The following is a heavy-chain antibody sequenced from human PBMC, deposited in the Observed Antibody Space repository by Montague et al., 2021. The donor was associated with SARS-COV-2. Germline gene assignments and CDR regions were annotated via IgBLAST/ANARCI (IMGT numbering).Heavy chain of an antibody. CDR3: AKMGTNWYPDWFDP. Sequence: SLRLSCAASGFTFNTAALSWARQAPGKGLQLVSYISVGAETTYYADSVKGRFTISRDNSNSTVYLQMNNLRPEDTAVYFWAKMGTNWYPDWFDPWGQGTLVTVSS. D-gene: IGHD6-13*01. CDR2: ISVGAETT. J-gene: IGHJ5*02. V-gene: IGHV3-23*01. CDR1: GFTFNTAA.